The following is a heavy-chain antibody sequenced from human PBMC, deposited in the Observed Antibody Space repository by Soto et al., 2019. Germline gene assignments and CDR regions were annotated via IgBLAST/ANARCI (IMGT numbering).Heavy chain of an antibody. J-gene: IGHJ5*02. Sequence: GASGKVSCKASGGTFSSYAIRWVRQAPGQGLELMGGIIPIFGTANYAQKFQGRVTITADESTSTAYMELSSLRSEDTAVYYCARGVIVEHNWFDPWGQGSLVTGSS. D-gene: IGHD3-22*01. CDR1: GGTFSSYA. V-gene: IGHV1-69*13. CDR2: IIPIFGTA. CDR3: ARGVIVEHNWFDP.